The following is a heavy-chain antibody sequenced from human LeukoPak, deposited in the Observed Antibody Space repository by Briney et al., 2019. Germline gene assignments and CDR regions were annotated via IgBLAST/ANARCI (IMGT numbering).Heavy chain of an antibody. D-gene: IGHD2-15*01. CDR2: IWYDGSDK. CDR1: GFTFSSYA. CDR3: AKALEDCSGGGCFSGYMDV. Sequence: GRSLRLSCAASGFTFSSYAMHWVRQAPGKGLEWVAVIWYDGSDKYYADSVKGRFTISRDNSKSTVYLQMNSLGAEDTAVYYCAKALEDCSGGGCFSGYMDVWGKGTTVIVS. V-gene: IGHV3-33*03. J-gene: IGHJ6*03.